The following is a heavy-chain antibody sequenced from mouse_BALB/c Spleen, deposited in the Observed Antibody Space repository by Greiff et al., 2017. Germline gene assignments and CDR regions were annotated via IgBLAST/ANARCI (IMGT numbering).Heavy chain of an antibody. CDR1: GYAFSSSW. CDR3: AYYYGSAY. D-gene: IGHD1-1*01. V-gene: IGHV1-82*01. CDR2: IYPGDGDT. J-gene: IGHJ3*01. Sequence: VQVVESGPELVKPGASVKISCKASGYAFSSSWMNWVKQRPGQGLEWIGRIYPGDGDTNYNGKFKGKATLTADKSSSTAYMQLSSLTSVDSAVYFCAYYYGSAYWGQGTLVTVSA.